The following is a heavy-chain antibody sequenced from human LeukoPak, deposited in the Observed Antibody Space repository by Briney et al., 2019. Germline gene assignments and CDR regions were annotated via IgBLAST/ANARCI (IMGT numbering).Heavy chain of an antibody. V-gene: IGHV3-30*04. D-gene: IGHD4-23*01. CDR2: ISYTGSNK. J-gene: IGHJ4*02. CDR3: ARGRWEQRSFDY. Sequence: PGRTLTLSCTASGFTFSSYAMHWVRQAPGKGLEWVAVISYTGSNKYNAYSVNGRFIFFSDNSKHTLYLQMNSLRAEDTAVYYCARGRWEQRSFDYWGQGTLVTVSS. CDR1: GFTFSSYA.